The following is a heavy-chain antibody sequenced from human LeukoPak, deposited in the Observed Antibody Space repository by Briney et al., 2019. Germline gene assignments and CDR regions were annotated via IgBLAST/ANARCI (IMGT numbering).Heavy chain of an antibody. CDR3: ARDSTLAWGDCWFDP. CDR1: GYTFTTYS. CDR2: INVGNGDT. V-gene: IGHV1-3*01. D-gene: IGHD3/OR15-3a*01. J-gene: IGHJ5*02. Sequence: ASVKVSCKASGYTFTTYSIHWLRQAPGQRPEWMGWINVGNGDTKYSQKFQGRVTLTRDTSASTAYMDLSSLRSEDTALYYCARDSTLAWGDCWFDPWGQGTLVTVSS.